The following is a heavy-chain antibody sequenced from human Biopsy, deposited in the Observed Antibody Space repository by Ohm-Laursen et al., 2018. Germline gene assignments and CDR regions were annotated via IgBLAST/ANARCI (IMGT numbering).Heavy chain of an antibody. CDR1: GGSFSGSY. Sequence: SDTLSLTCAVYGGSFSGSYWTWIRQPPGKGLEWLGEMSHSGSNNHNPSLKSRVTISMDTSKNQFSLKLTSVTAADTAVYYCARWEVGYSANDLRFDYWGQGTLDTVSS. CDR3: ARWEVGYSANDLRFDY. CDR2: MSHSGSN. J-gene: IGHJ4*02. V-gene: IGHV4-34*01. D-gene: IGHD5-12*01.